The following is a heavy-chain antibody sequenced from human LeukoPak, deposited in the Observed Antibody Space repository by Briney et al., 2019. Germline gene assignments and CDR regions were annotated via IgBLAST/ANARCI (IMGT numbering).Heavy chain of an antibody. Sequence: PGGSLRLSCAASGFTFSSYAMSWVRQAPGKGLEWVSAISGSGGSTYYADSVKGRFTTSRDNSKNTLYLQMNSLRAEDTAVYYCAKKSSVVVVAATKDYWGQGTLVTVSS. D-gene: IGHD2-15*01. CDR2: ISGSGGST. V-gene: IGHV3-23*01. J-gene: IGHJ4*02. CDR1: GFTFSSYA. CDR3: AKKSSVVVVAATKDY.